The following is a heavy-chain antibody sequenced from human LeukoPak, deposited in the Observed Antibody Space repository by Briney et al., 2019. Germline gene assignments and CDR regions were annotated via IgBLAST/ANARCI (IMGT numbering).Heavy chain of an antibody. V-gene: IGHV3-23*01. CDR1: GLTFSDYA. CDR3: AKDYSESRVADVFFEY. Sequence: PGVSLRLSCAASGLTFSDYAMSWFRQAPGKGLERVSGITSGFTPHYADSVKGRFTISRDNSKNTFHLQLNSLRAEDTAVYYCAKDYSESRVADVFFEYWGQGTLVTVSS. CDR2: ITSGFTP. J-gene: IGHJ4*02. D-gene: IGHD2-15*01.